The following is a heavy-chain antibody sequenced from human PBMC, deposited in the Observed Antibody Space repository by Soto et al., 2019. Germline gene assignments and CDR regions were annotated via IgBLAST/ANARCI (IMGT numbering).Heavy chain of an antibody. CDR2: ISAYNGNT. Sequence: ASVKVSCKASGYTFTSYGISWVRQAPGQGLEWMGWISAYNGNTNYAQKLQGRVTMTTDTSTSTAYMELRSLRSDDTAVYYCARDREVVVAATRFFDYWGQGTLVTVSS. CDR3: ARDREVVVAATRFFDY. D-gene: IGHD2-15*01. V-gene: IGHV1-18*01. CDR1: GYTFTSYG. J-gene: IGHJ4*02.